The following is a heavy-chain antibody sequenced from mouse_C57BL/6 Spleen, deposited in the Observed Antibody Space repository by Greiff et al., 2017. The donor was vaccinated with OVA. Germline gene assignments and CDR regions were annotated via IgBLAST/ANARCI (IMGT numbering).Heavy chain of an antibody. CDR3: ARVYYGSSYFYFDV. D-gene: IGHD1-1*01. Sequence: EVKLEESGGDLVKPGGSLKLSCAASGFTFSSYGMSWVRQTPDKRLEWVATISSGGSYTYYPDSVKGRFTISRDNAKNTLYLQMSSLKSEDTAMYYCARVYYGSSYFYFDVWGTGTTVTVSS. J-gene: IGHJ1*03. V-gene: IGHV5-6*02. CDR2: ISSGGSYT. CDR1: GFTFSSYG.